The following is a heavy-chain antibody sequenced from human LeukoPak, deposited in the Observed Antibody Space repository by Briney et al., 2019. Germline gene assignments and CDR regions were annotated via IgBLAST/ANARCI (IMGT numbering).Heavy chain of an antibody. V-gene: IGHV4-59*01. CDR2: IYYSGST. CDR1: GGSISSYY. CDR3: AREAADYGMDV. Sequence: SETLSLTCTVSGGSISSYYWSWVRQPPGKGLEWIGYIYYSGSTNYNPSLKSRVTISVDTSKNQFSLKLSSVTAADTAVYYCAREAADYGMDVWGQGTTVTVSS. J-gene: IGHJ6*02.